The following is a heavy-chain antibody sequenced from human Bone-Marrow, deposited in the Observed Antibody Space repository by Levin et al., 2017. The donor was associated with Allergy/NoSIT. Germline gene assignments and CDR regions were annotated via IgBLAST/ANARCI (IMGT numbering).Heavy chain of an antibody. CDR1: DGSISNNNYY. CDR3: GGRSVEVRGFDI. CDR2: IYYDGST. D-gene: IGHD2-15*01. V-gene: IGHV4-39*01. Sequence: SETLSLTCSVSDGSISNNNYYWGWIRLAPGKGMEWIGNIYYDGSTYYTPSLKSRLRIVIDTSKNQFSLDLKSVTATDTAIYYCGGRSVEVRGFDIWGQGKEVTVSS. J-gene: IGHJ3*02.